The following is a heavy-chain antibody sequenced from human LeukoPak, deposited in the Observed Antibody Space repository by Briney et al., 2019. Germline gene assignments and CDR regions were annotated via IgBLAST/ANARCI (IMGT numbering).Heavy chain of an antibody. V-gene: IGHV4-59*01. D-gene: IGHD3-9*01. Sequence: SETLSLTCTVSGGSISRYYWSWIRQPPGKGLEWIGYIYYSGSTNYNPSLKSRVTISVDTSKNQFSLKLSSVTAADTAVYYCARGLRYFDWLFDYWGQGTLVTVAS. J-gene: IGHJ4*02. CDR2: IYYSGST. CDR1: GGSISRYY. CDR3: ARGLRYFDWLFDY.